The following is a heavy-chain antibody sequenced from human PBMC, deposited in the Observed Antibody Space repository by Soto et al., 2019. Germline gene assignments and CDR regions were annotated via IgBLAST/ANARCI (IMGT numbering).Heavy chain of an antibody. CDR3: ASRRFDP. CDR1: GYTFTKYS. V-gene: IGHV1-3*04. Sequence: QVQLVQSGAEVKKPGASVKVSCKASGYTFTKYSIHWVRQAPGQRLEWMGWINTGNGDTQYSQKFQGRVTITRDTSASTAYMELSSLRSEDTAIYYCASRRFDPWGQGTLVTVSS. J-gene: IGHJ5*02. CDR2: INTGNGDT.